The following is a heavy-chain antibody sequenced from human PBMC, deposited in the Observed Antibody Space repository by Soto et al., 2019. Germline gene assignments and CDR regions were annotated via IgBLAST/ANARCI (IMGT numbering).Heavy chain of an antibody. V-gene: IGHV3-23*01. CDR1: GFTFSSYA. CDR3: ANDGSWYDLYYFDY. J-gene: IGHJ4*02. CDR2: SSGRGGIT. D-gene: IGHD6-13*01. Sequence: GGSLRLSCAASGFTFSSYAMSWVRQAPGKGLEWVSASSGRGGITYYADSVKGRFTISRDNSKNTLYLQMNSLRGEDTAVYYCANDGSWYDLYYFDYWGQGTLVTVSS.